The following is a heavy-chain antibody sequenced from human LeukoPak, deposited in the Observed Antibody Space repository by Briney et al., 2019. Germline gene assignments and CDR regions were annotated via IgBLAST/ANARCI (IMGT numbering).Heavy chain of an antibody. V-gene: IGHV3-48*01. CDR3: ARGGGSYVNWFDP. Sequence: PGGSLRLSCVASGFTFSSYNMNWVRQPPGKELEWVSYISGSGTTIYYADSVRGRFTISRDNAKNSLHLQMKSLRAEDTAVYYCARGGGSYVNWFDPWGQGTLVTVST. CDR2: ISGSGTTI. CDR1: GFTFSSYN. J-gene: IGHJ5*02. D-gene: IGHD1-26*01.